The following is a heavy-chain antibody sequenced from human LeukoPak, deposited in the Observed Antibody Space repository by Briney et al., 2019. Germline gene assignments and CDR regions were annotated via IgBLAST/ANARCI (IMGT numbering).Heavy chain of an antibody. Sequence: SQTLSLTCAICGDSVSSNSAAWNWIRQSPSRGLEWLGRTYYRSEWYNDYAVSVKSRITINPDTSKDQFSLQLNSVTPEDTAVYYCARGYIAASYDPFDYWGQGTLVTVSS. D-gene: IGHD6-13*01. V-gene: IGHV6-1*01. CDR2: TYYRSEWYN. CDR3: ARGYIAASYDPFDY. CDR1: GDSVSSNSAA. J-gene: IGHJ4*02.